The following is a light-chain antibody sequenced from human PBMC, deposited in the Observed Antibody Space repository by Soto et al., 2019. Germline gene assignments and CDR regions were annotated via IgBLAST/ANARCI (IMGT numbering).Light chain of an antibody. CDR1: QSVSSY. CDR2: DAS. Sequence: EIVLTQSPATLSLSPGERATPSCRASQSVSSYLAWYQQKPGQAPRLLIYDASNRATGIPARFSGSGSGTDFTLTISSLEPEDFAVYYCQQRSYWPFTFGPGTKVDI. V-gene: IGKV3-11*01. CDR3: QQRSYWPFT. J-gene: IGKJ3*01.